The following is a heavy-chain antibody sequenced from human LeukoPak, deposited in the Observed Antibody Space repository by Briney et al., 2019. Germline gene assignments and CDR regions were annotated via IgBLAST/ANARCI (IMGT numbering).Heavy chain of an antibody. CDR2: IWSDGGP. J-gene: IGHJ4*02. CDR1: GGPITSGNYY. D-gene: IGHD2/OR15-2a*01. CDR3: AGTMESESFSTFDY. V-gene: IGHV4-61*02. Sequence: SQTLSLTCTVSGGPITSGNYYWNWIRQPAEKGLEWFGRIWSDGGPSYKPSLNSRVNISEDTSKNQFSLKLSSVTAADTAVYFCAGTMESESFSTFDYWGQGILVTVSS.